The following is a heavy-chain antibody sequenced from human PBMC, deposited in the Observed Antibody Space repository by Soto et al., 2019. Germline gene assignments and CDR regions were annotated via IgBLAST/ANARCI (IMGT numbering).Heavy chain of an antibody. D-gene: IGHD3-10*01. CDR2: ITDTGGDT. J-gene: IGHJ4*02. CDR3: ARGSEESYPGSRIFDL. V-gene: IGHV3-23*01. CDR1: GITFGSRA. Sequence: PGGSLRLSCVGSGITFGSRAMIWVRQAPGEGLEWVSTITDTGGDTKYADSVRGRFTISRDNSKNTLYLLMSRLRAEDSALYFCARGSEESYPGSRIFDLWGRGTLVTVSS.